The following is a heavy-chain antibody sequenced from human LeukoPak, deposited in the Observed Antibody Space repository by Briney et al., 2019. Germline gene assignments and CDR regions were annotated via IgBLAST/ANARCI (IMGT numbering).Heavy chain of an antibody. CDR2: ISYDGSNK. CDR3: AKGRAAIPDY. D-gene: IGHD2-2*02. J-gene: IGHJ4*02. CDR1: GFTFSSYG. V-gene: IGHV3-30*18. Sequence: KSGGSLRLSCAASGFTFSSYGMHWVRQAPGKGLEWVAVISYDGSNKYYADSVKGRFTISRDNSMNTLYLQMNSLRAEDTAVYYCAKGRAAIPDYWGQGTLVTVSS.